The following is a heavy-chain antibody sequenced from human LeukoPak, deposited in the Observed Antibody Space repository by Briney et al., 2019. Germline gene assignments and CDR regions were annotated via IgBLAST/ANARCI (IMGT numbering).Heavy chain of an antibody. Sequence: GGSLRLSCAASGFTFSDYSMSWIRQAPGKGLELVSCISSDSSYTNYADSVKGRFTISRDNAKNSLYVQMNSLRAEDTAVYYYARGGSSFSSRDYWGQGTLVTVSS. CDR2: ISSDSSYT. J-gene: IGHJ4*02. V-gene: IGHV3-11*05. CDR3: ARGGSSFSSRDY. D-gene: IGHD6-6*01. CDR1: GFTFSDYS.